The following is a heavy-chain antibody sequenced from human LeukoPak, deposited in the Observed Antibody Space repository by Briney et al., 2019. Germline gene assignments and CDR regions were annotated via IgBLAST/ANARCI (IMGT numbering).Heavy chain of an antibody. CDR1: GFTFSSNY. D-gene: IGHD3-22*01. CDR2: IYSGGGT. Sequence: PGGSLRLSCAASGFTFSSNYMSWVRQAPGKGLEWVSVIYSGGGTYYSDSVRGRFTISRDNSKNTLYLQMNSLRAEDTAVYYCARDRRYYDSSGYYYYYYGMDVWGQGTTVTVSS. V-gene: IGHV3-53*01. CDR3: ARDRRYYDSSGYYYYYYGMDV. J-gene: IGHJ6*02.